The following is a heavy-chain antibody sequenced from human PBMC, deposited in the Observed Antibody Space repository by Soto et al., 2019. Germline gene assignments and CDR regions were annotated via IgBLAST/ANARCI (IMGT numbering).Heavy chain of an antibody. Sequence: QVQLVQSGAEVKKPGASVKVSCKASGYTFISYGISWVRQAPGQGLEWMGWISGYNGNTKYAQKLQGRVTMTTDTSTSTAYMELRSLRSVDTAVHHCARDLAAQIADYWGQGTLVTVSS. CDR2: ISGYNGNT. CDR1: GYTFISYG. J-gene: IGHJ4*02. CDR3: ARDLAAQIADY. V-gene: IGHV1-18*01. D-gene: IGHD6-13*01.